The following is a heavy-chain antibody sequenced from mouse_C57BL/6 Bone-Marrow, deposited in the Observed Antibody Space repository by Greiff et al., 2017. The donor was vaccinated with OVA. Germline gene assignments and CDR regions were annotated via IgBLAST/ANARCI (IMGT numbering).Heavy chain of an antibody. J-gene: IGHJ4*01. CDR3: AREDSRGAMDY. CDR1: GYSFTGYF. CDR2: INPYNGDT. V-gene: IGHV1-20*01. Sequence: EVKLVESGPELVKPGDSVKISCKASGYSFTGYFMNWVMQSHGKSLEWIGRINPYNGDTFYNQKFKGKATLTVDKSSSTAHMELRSLTSEDSAVYYCAREDSRGAMDYWGQGTSVTVSS.